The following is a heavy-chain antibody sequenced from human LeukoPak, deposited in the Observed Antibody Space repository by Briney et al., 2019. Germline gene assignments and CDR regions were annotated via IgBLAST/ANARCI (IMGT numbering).Heavy chain of an antibody. D-gene: IGHD3-10*01. J-gene: IGHJ4*02. V-gene: IGHV4-59*12. CDR3: AREKIDGDHRGIFDY. CDR1: GASISDYY. Sequence: SETLSLTCTVSGASISDYYWSWIRQPPGKGLEWIGYIYYSGNNNYNPSLKSRATMSVDTSKSQFSLKLTSVTAADTAVFYCAREKIDGDHRGIFDYWGQGTLVTVSS. CDR2: IYYSGNN.